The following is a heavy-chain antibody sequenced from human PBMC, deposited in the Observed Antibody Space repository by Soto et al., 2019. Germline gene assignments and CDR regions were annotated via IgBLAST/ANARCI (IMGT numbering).Heavy chain of an antibody. J-gene: IGHJ4*01. CDR1: GDSISTYY. CDR2: VYYSGST. Sequence: QVQLQESGPGLMKPSETLSLTCDVSGDSISTYYWSWIRQPPGKGLEWIGYVYYSGSTLYNPSLESRVTLSIDMSKKQGSLKLSSVIAADTAVYYCARTRMIESWIDYWGHGTLVTVSS. CDR3: ARTRMIESWIDY. V-gene: IGHV4-59*01. D-gene: IGHD2-21*01.